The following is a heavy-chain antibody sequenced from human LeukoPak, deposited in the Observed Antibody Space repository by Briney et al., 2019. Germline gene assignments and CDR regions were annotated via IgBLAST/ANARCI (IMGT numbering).Heavy chain of an antibody. J-gene: IGHJ4*02. CDR2: IIPIFGTA. CDR3: TSISSGWPKVVY. V-gene: IGHV1-69*13. Sequence: ASVKVSCKASGGTFSSYAISWVRQAPGQGLEWMGGIIPIFGTANYAQKFQGRVTITADESTSTAYMELSSLRSEDTAVYYCTSISSGWPKVVYWGQGTLVTVSS. D-gene: IGHD6-19*01. CDR1: GGTFSSYA.